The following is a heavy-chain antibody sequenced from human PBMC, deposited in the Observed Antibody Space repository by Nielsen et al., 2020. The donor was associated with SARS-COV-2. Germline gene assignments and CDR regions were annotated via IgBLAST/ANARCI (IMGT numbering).Heavy chain of an antibody. J-gene: IGHJ3*02. CDR1: GYNFTNFW. CDR3: ARRVAAASDAFNI. V-gene: IGHV5-10-1*01. D-gene: IGHD2-15*01. Sequence: GESLKISCRGSGYNFTNFWISWVRQMPGKGLEWMGRIDPSDSYTKYSPSFQGHVTISVDKSISTAYLQWSSLKASDTAMYYCARRVAAASDAFNIWGQGTMVTVSS. CDR2: IDPSDSYT.